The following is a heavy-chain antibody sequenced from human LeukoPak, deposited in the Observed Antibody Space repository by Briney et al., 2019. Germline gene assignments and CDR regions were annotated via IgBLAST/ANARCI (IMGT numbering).Heavy chain of an antibody. V-gene: IGHV3-48*01. Sequence: GGSLRLSCEASGFTFSSYSTNWVRQAPGKGLEWVSYISSSSSTIYYADSVKGRFTISRDNAKNSLYLQMNSLRAEDTAVYYCAREPYSGSYPWGQGTLVTVSS. D-gene: IGHD1-26*01. J-gene: IGHJ5*02. CDR1: GFTFSSYS. CDR3: AREPYSGSYP. CDR2: ISSSSSTI.